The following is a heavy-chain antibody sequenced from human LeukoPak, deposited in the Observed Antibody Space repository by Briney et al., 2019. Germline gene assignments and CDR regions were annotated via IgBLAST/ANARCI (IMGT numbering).Heavy chain of an antibody. J-gene: IGHJ4*02. CDR3: AKDSSGWYVPFN. V-gene: IGHV3-23*01. CDR1: GFTFSSYA. D-gene: IGHD6-19*01. CDR2: ISGSGDST. Sequence: GGSLRLSCAASGFTFSSYAMSWVRQAPGKGLEWVSGISGSGDSTYYADSVKGRFTIPRDNSKNTLYVQMSSLRAEDTAVYYCAKDSSGWYVPFNWGQGTLVTVSS.